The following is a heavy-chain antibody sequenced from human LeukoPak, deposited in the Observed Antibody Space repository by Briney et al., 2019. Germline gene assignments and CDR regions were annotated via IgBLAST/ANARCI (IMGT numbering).Heavy chain of an antibody. Sequence: GGSLRLPCAASGFTFSGSAMHWVRQASGKGLEWVGRIRSKANSHATAYAASVKGRFTISRDDSKNMAYLQMNSLKTEDTAVYYCTRHDTTIFGVVIDYWGQGTLVTVSS. CDR3: TRHDTTIFGVVIDY. J-gene: IGHJ4*02. V-gene: IGHV3-73*01. CDR1: GFTFSGSA. CDR2: IRSKANSHAT. D-gene: IGHD3-3*01.